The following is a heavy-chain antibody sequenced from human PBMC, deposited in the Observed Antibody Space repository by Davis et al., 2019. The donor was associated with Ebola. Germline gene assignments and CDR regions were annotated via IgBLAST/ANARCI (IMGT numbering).Heavy chain of an antibody. CDR1: GGSISSYY. CDR3: ASGHIAAAGTRGYYGMDV. D-gene: IGHD6-13*01. J-gene: IGHJ6*02. V-gene: IGHV4-59*01. CDR2: IYYSGST. Sequence: SETLSLTCAVYGGSISSYYWSWIRQPPGKGLEWIGYIYYSGSTNYNPSLKSRVTISVDTSKNQFSLKLSSVTAEDTAVYYCASGHIAAAGTRGYYGMDVWGQGTTVTVSS.